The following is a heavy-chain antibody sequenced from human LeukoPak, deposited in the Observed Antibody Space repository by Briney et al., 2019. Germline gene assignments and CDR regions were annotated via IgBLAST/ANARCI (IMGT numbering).Heavy chain of an antibody. Sequence: GGSLRLSCAASGFTFSNSWMHWVRQAPGKGLVWVSRINTYGSSTVYADSVKGRFTISRDNAKNTVYLQMNSLRAEDTAVYYYASWDVPKDSRDFWGQGTLVTVSS. CDR3: ASWDVPKDSRDF. D-gene: IGHD1-26*01. V-gene: IGHV3-74*01. CDR1: GFTFSNSW. CDR2: INTYGSST. J-gene: IGHJ4*02.